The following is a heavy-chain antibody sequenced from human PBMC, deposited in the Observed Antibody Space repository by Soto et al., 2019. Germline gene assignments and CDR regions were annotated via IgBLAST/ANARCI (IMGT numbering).Heavy chain of an antibody. CDR3: ARQEGYTAGCQGY. D-gene: IGHD2-21*02. CDR2: IYYRGVT. Sequence: QLQLQESGPGLVKPSETLSLTCTVSDNSISSSRYYWGWIRQPPGEGLEWIGSIYYRGVTNYNPSLKSRLNISLDTSKSQFSLKLSSVSAADTAVYYCARQEGYTAGCQGYWGPGTLVTVAS. V-gene: IGHV4-39*01. CDR1: DNSISSSRYY. J-gene: IGHJ4*02.